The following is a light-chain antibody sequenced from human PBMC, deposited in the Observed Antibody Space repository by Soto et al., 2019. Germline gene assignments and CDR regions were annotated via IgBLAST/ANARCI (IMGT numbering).Light chain of an antibody. CDR3: QQSYITPYT. Sequence: DIQTNQSPSSLSASVGATVTITCRASPSISVHLNWYQQKPGKVTKLPIYAASNLQSGVPSSFSGSGSETDYSVTISSLQPEEFSTYYCQQSYITPYTCGQGTKLQIK. J-gene: IGKJ2*01. CDR1: PSISVH. V-gene: IGKV1-39*01. CDR2: AAS.